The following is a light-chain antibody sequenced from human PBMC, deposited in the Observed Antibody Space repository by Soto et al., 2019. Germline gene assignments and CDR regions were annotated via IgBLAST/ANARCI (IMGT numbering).Light chain of an antibody. Sequence: DIQMTQSPSSLSASIGGSVSIICRASESIRIHLNWYQQKPGKAPRLLIYAAYRFQSGFPSRFSGSGYGTDFTLNISSLQPDDFATYYCQHYNSYSEAFGQGTQVEIK. CDR1: ESIRIH. CDR3: QHYNSYSEA. CDR2: AAY. V-gene: IGKV1-17*01. J-gene: IGKJ1*01.